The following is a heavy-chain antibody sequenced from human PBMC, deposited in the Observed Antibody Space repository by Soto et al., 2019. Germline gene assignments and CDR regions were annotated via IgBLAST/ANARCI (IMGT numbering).Heavy chain of an antibody. CDR3: AKGGAVAGMGYFDL. V-gene: IGHV3-23*01. CDR2: ISGSGGST. Sequence: EVQVLESGGGLVQPGGSLRLSCAASGFTFSTYAMSWVRQAPGKGLEWVSGISGSGGSTYYADSVKGRFTISRDNSKKTLFLQMSSLRAEDTAVYFCAKGGAVAGMGYFDLWGRGTLVTVSS. CDR1: GFTFSTYA. J-gene: IGHJ2*01. D-gene: IGHD6-13*01.